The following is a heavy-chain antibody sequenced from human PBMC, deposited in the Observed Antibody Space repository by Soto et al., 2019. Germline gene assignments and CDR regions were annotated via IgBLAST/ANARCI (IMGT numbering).Heavy chain of an antibody. CDR2: IYGGEGT. Sequence: PGGALRLSCGASGGRISDDYTSWVRQAPTKGLEWVSVIYGGEGTYYAASVKGRFTISRVKSQNIVFLQMNTQRSDDTAVYYCARGSPTSSYPLDSRGQGPLVTVSS. J-gene: IGHJ4*02. V-gene: IGHV3-53*01. CDR1: GGRISDDY. CDR3: ARGSPTSSYPLDS. D-gene: IGHD5-18*01.